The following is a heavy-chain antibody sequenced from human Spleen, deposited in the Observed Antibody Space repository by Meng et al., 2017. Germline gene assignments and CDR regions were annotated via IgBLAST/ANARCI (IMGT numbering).Heavy chain of an antibody. Sequence: ASVKVSCKVSGYTLSELSIHWVRQTPRKGLEWMGGFHSEDGEIIYAQNFQGRVTMTEDTSADSAYGELRNLRSHDTAVYYCATLRGQWLVSKFHHWGQGTLVTVSS. CDR1: GYTLSELS. J-gene: IGHJ1*01. V-gene: IGHV1-24*01. CDR2: FHSEDGEI. D-gene: IGHD6-19*01. CDR3: ATLRGQWLVSKFHH.